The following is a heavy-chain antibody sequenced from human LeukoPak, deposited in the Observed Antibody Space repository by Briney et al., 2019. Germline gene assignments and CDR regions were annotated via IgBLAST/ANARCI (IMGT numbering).Heavy chain of an antibody. CDR2: IRYDGSNK. D-gene: IGHD3-3*01. CDR3: AKDRWTYYDFWSGYIFDY. J-gene: IGHJ4*02. Sequence: AGGSLRLSCAASGFTFSSYGMHWVRQAPGKGLEWVAFIRYDGSNKYYADSVKGRFTISRDNSKNTLYLQMNSLRAEDTAVYYCAKDRWTYYDFWSGYIFDYWGQGTLVTVSS. V-gene: IGHV3-30*02. CDR1: GFTFSSYG.